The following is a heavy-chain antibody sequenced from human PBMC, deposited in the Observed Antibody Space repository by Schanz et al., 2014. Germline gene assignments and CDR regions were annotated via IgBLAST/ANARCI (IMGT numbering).Heavy chain of an antibody. Sequence: EVPLVESGGGLVKPGGSLRLSCAASGFTFSSYSMNWVRQGTGKGLEWVSTIGYLGDTYYPDSVKGRFTVSRDSGQNSLYLQMNSLRAGDTAVYYCARGTDWNLHYWGQGALVTVSS. CDR2: IGYLGDT. D-gene: IGHD1-1*01. CDR3: ARGTDWNLHY. V-gene: IGHV3-13*01. CDR1: GFTFSSYS. J-gene: IGHJ4*02.